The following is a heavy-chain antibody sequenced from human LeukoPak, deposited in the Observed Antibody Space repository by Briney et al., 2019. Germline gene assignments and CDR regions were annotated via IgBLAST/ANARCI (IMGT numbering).Heavy chain of an antibody. D-gene: IGHD3-22*01. V-gene: IGHV4-39*07. J-gene: IGHJ5*02. CDR2: IYSSGST. Sequence: PSETLSLTCSVSGVSVSSGSNYWGWIRQPPGKTLEWIGSIYSSGSTYYNPSLKSRVLILIDTAKNQFSLKLSSVTAADTAVYYCARGGYYYDFVRGVNWFDPWGQGTLVTVSS. CDR3: ARGGYYYDFVRGVNWFDP. CDR1: GVSVSSGSNY.